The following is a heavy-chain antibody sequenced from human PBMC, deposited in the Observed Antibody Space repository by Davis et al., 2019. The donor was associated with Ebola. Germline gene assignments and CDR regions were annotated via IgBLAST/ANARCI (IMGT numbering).Heavy chain of an antibody. CDR3: ARDETRPYCSGGSCYYGMDV. CDR2: IIPILGIA. CDR1: GGTFSSYT. Sequence: SVKVSCKASGGTFSSYTISWVRQAPGQGLEWMGRIIPILGIANYAQKFQGRVTITADKSTSTAYMELSSLRSEDTAVYYCARDETRPYCSGGSCYYGMDVWGQGTLVTVSS. V-gene: IGHV1-69*04. D-gene: IGHD2-15*01. J-gene: IGHJ6*02.